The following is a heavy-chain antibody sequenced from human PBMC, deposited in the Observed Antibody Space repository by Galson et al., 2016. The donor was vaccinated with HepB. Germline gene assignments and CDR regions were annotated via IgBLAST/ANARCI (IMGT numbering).Heavy chain of an antibody. D-gene: IGHD6-6*01. CDR1: GYTFTNYA. Sequence: SVKVSCTASGYTFTNYAMHWVRQAPGQRLEWMGWINGGNGDTRYSQNFQGRVTITRDTSATTAYMEVSSLRSEDTAVFYCARAPNKFSSSDWFDPWGQGTLVTVSS. CDR3: ARAPNKFSSSDWFDP. J-gene: IGHJ5*02. CDR2: INGGNGDT. V-gene: IGHV1-3*01.